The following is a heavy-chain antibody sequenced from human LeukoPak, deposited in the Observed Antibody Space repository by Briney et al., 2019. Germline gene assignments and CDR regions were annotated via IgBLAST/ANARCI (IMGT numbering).Heavy chain of an antibody. CDR3: SKKGQADDDGKPD. V-gene: IGHV3-23*01. J-gene: IGHJ4*02. CDR1: GFTFSVYD. CDR2: ISRGGIS. D-gene: IGHD1-1*01. Sequence: GGSLRLSCAASGFTFSVYDMYWIRQSPGKGLECVSVISRGGISYYADSVKGRFTVSRDNSKNTLYLQMNSLRAEDTAVYYCSKKGQADDDGKPDWGQGTLVTVSP.